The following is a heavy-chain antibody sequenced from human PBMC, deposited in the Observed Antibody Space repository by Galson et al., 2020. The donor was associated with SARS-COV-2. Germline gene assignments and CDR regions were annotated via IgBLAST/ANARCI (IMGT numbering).Heavy chain of an antibody. CDR2: ISSSGSTI. D-gene: IGHD5-18*01. CDR1: GFTFSSYE. V-gene: IGHV3-48*03. Sequence: GESLKISCAASGFTFSSYEMNWVRQAPGKGLEWVSYISSSGSTIYYADSVKGRFTISRDNAKNSLYLQMNSLRAEDTAVYYCASYTAPTYYYYYGMDVWGQGTTVTVSS. CDR3: ASYTAPTYYYYYGMDV. J-gene: IGHJ6*02.